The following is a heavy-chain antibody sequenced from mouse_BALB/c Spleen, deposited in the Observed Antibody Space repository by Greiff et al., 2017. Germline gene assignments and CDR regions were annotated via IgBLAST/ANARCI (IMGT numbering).Heavy chain of an antibody. D-gene: IGHD3-3*01. CDR2: IWAGGNT. V-gene: IGHV2-9*02. Sequence: VQLVESGPGLVAPSQSLSITCTVSGFSLTIYGVHWVRQPPGKGLEWLGVIWAGGNTNYNSALMSRVSITKDNSKSQVFLKMNRLQTDDTAMYYSARGGGRGHAIDYWGQGTSVTVSS. CDR3: ARGGGRGHAIDY. CDR1: GFSLTIYG. J-gene: IGHJ4*01.